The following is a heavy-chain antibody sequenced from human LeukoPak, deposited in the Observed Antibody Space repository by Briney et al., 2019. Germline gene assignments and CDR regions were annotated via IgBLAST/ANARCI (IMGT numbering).Heavy chain of an antibody. CDR2: INPNSGGT. J-gene: IGHJ3*02. CDR3: ARARGSYGSGSLDAFDI. V-gene: IGHV1-2*04. D-gene: IGHD3-10*01. CDR1: GYTFTGYY. Sequence: GASVRVSCKASGYTFTGYYMHWVRQAPGQGLEWMGRINPNSGGTNYAQKFQGWVTMTRDTSISTAYMELSRLRSDDTAVYYCARARGSYGSGSLDAFDIWGQGTMVTVSS.